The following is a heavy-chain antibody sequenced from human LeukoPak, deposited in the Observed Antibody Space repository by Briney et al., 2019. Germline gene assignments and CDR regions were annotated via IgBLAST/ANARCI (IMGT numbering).Heavy chain of an antibody. V-gene: IGHV3-30*02. Sequence: PGGSLRLSCAASGFIFKTFGMHWVRQAPGKGLEWVAFIRNDGNNKHYADSVKGRFTISRDNAKNSLYLQMNSLRAEDTAVYYCAELGITMIGGVWGKGTTVTISS. CDR3: AELGITMIGGV. CDR1: GFIFKTFG. CDR2: IRNDGNNK. D-gene: IGHD3-10*02. J-gene: IGHJ6*04.